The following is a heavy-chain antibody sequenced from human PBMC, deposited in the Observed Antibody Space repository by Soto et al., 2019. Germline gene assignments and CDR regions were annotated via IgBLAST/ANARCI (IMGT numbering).Heavy chain of an antibody. Sequence: SETLSLTCAVSGGSISSSNWWSWVRQPPGKGLEWIGEIYHSGSTNYNPSLKSRVTISVDKSKNQLSLKLSSVTAADTAVYYCARGIPISSGCDYFDYWGQGTLVTVSS. J-gene: IGHJ4*02. V-gene: IGHV4-4*02. CDR1: GGSISSSNW. CDR2: IYHSGST. CDR3: ARGIPISSGCDYFDY. D-gene: IGHD6-19*01.